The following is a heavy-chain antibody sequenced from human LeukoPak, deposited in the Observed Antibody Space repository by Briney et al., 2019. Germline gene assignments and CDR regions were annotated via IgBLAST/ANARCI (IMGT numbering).Heavy chain of an antibody. CDR1: GASVSSGDYC. D-gene: IGHD2-2*01. J-gene: IGHJ4*02. CDR2: IYYTGST. CDR3: ARVDTSWHSSDY. V-gene: IGHV4-61*08. Sequence: PSETLSLTCTVSGASVSSGDYCWSWIRQPPGKGLEWIAYIYYTGSTNYNPSLKSRVTISLDTSKNQFSLKLSSVTAADTAVYYCARVDTSWHSSDYWGQGARVSVSS.